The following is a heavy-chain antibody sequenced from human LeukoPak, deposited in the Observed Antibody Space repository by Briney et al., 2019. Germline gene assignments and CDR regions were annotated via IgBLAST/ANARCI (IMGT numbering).Heavy chain of an antibody. CDR3: ARLDGTYHRAYYYLYYMDV. D-gene: IGHD3/OR15-3a*01. V-gene: IGHV1-18*01. CDR2: IIAENGNT. CDR1: GYTFTNFG. J-gene: IGHJ6*03. Sequence: ASVKVSCKASGYTFTNFGISWVRQAHGEGLEWVGWIIAENGNTNYAQKVQGRVTMTTDTSTSTAYMDLRSLRSDDTAVYYCARLDGTYHRAYYYLYYMDVWGEGTTVTVSS.